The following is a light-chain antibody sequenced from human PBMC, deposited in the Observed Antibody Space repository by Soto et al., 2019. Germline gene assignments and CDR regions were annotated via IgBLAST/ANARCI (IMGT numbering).Light chain of an antibody. Sequence: EIVLTQSPGTLSLSTGERATLSCRASQSVSSSYLAWYQQKPGQAPRLLIYGASSRATGIPDRFSGSGSGTDFTLTISRLEPEDFAVYYCQQYGSSPPLTFGGGTKVVIK. CDR2: GAS. CDR3: QQYGSSPPLT. J-gene: IGKJ4*01. V-gene: IGKV3-20*01. CDR1: QSVSSSY.